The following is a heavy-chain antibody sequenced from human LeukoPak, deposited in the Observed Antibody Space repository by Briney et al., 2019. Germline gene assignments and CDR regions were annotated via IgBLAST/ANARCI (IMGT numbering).Heavy chain of an antibody. J-gene: IGHJ4*02. D-gene: IGHD6-6*01. V-gene: IGHV3-7*05. Sequence: GGSLRLSCAASGFTFSSYWMSWVRQAPGKGLEWVANIKQDGSVEYYVVSVKGRFTISRDNAKESLYLQMNSLRAEDTAVYYCARIGYSSSSFDFWGQGTLVTVSS. CDR1: GFTFSSYW. CDR3: ARIGYSSSSFDF. CDR2: IKQDGSVE.